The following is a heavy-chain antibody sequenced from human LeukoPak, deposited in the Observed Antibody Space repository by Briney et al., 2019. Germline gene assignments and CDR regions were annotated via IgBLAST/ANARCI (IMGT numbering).Heavy chain of an antibody. D-gene: IGHD3-22*01. CDR2: IYYSGST. V-gene: IGHV4-31*03. J-gene: IGHJ4*02. Sequence: SETLSLTCTVSGGSISSGGYYWSWIRQHPGKGLEWIGYIYYSGSTYYNPSLKSRVTISVDTSKNQFSLKLSSVTAADTAVYYWARGYYYDSSGYYFLHPFDYWGQGTLVTVSS. CDR1: GGSISSGGYY. CDR3: ARGYYYDSSGYYFLHPFDY.